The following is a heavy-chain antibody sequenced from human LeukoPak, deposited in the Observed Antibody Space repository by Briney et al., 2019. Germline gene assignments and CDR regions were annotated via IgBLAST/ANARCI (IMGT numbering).Heavy chain of an antibody. CDR1: GGSISSNY. J-gene: IGHJ5*01. CDR3: ARGAGWYDS. Sequence: SETLSLTCTVSGGSISSNYWSWLRQPPGKGLEWIGYIHYTGTTRYNPSLNGRVTISVDTSKNQFSLKLRSVTAADTAVYYCARGAGWYDSWGQGTLIAASS. CDR2: IHYTGTT. V-gene: IGHV4-59*01.